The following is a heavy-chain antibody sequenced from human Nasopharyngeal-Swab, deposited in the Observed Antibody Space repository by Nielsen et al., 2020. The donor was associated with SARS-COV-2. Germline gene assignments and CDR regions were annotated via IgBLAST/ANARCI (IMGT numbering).Heavy chain of an antibody. CDR1: GFTVTYNY. D-gene: IGHD3-10*01. CDR3: ARDRGFDGYYYMDV. V-gene: IGHV3-53*01. Sequence: GGSLISCAASGFTVTYNYMSWVRQAPGKGLEWVSLISTGGTTSYADSVKGRFTISRDISKNTLYLQMNSLRAEDTAVYYCARDRGFDGYYYMDVWGKGTTVTVSS. J-gene: IGHJ6*03. CDR2: ISTGGTT.